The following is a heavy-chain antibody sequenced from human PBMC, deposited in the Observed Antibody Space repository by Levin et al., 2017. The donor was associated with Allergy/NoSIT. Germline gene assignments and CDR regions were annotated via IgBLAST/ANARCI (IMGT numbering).Heavy chain of an antibody. CDR3: GRDTRSLGREVIGAFDI. D-gene: IGHD3-10*01. CDR1: RFNFPSYG. V-gene: IGHV1-18*01. Sequence: ASVKVSCKASRFNFPSYGFSWVRQAPGQGLEWMGWISGYTGDTKYAQKLQGRVTMTIDTSTTTAYMELRSLPSDDTAVYYCGRDTRSLGREVIGAFDIWGQGTMVAVSS. CDR2: ISGYTGDT. J-gene: IGHJ3*02.